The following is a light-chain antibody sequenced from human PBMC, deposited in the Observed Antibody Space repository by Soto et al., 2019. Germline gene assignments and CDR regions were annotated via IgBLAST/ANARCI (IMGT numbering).Light chain of an antibody. J-gene: IGKJ1*01. CDR1: QTISSW. CDR2: KAS. Sequence: DIQMTQSPSTLSGSVGDRFTITCRASQTISSWLAWYRQKPGKAPKLLIYKASTLKSGVPSRFSGSGSGTEFTLTISSLQPDDFGTYYCQHYNSYSEAFGQGTKVDIK. CDR3: QHYNSYSEA. V-gene: IGKV1-5*03.